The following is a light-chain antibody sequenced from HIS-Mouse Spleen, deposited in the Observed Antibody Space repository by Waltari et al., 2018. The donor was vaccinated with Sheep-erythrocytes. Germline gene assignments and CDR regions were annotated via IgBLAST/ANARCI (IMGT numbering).Light chain of an antibody. Sequence: QSALTQPASVSGSPGQSITISCTGTSRDVGSYNLVSWYQQHPGKAPKLMIYEGSKRPSGVSNRFSNRFSGLQAEDEADYYCCSYAGSSTPWVFGGGTKLTVL. CDR1: SRDVGSYNL. V-gene: IGLV2-23*01. CDR3: CSYAGSSTPWV. CDR2: EGS. J-gene: IGLJ3*02.